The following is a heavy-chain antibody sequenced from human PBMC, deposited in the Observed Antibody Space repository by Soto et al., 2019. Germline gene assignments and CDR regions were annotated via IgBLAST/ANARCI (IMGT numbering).Heavy chain of an antibody. D-gene: IGHD5-12*01. Sequence: EVQLLESGGGLVQPGGSLRLSCAASGLTFRVFSMCWVRQPPGKGLEWVSGISGSGGSTYYADSVTGRFTISRASSSNTLYLQKSSLRAEDTAVYYCAKSRGDSWYLYYYDYWGQGTLVTVSS. CDR1: GLTFRVFS. J-gene: IGHJ4*02. V-gene: IGHV3-23*01. CDR3: AKSRGDSWYLYYYDY. CDR2: ISGSGGST.